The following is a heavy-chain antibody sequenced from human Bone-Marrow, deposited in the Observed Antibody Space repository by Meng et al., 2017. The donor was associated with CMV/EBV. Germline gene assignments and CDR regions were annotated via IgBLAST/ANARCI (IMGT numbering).Heavy chain of an antibody. CDR1: GGSISSYY. D-gene: IGHD3-9*01. CDR3: ARRGLLRYSSWYFDL. V-gene: IGHV4-4*07. J-gene: IGHJ2*01. CDR2: IYTSGST. Sequence: QVRLQGWVQGLLKHLEHLSLTCICSGGSISSYYGGWIRQPAGKGLEWIGRIYTSGSTNYNPSLKSRVTMSVDTSKNQFSLKLSSVTAADTAVYYCARRGLLRYSSWYFDLWGRGTLVTVSS.